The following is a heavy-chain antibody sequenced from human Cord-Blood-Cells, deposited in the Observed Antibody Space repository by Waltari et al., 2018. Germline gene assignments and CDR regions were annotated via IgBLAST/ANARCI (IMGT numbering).Heavy chain of an antibody. CDR2: IRSKANSYAT. Sequence: EVQLVESGGGVVQPGGSLNLPCAASGFTVSGSALYWVRQASGKGLEWVGRIRSKANSYATAYAASVKGRFTISRDDSKNTAYLQMNSLKTEDTAVYYCFSSSYDYWGQGTLVTVSS. J-gene: IGHJ4*02. CDR3: FSSSYDY. D-gene: IGHD6-13*01. CDR1: GFTVSGSA. V-gene: IGHV3-73*02.